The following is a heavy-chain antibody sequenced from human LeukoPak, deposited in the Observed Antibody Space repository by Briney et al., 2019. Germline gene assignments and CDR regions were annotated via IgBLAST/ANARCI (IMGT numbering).Heavy chain of an antibody. CDR1: GFTFSSYG. V-gene: IGHV3-30*02. CDR3: AKVYDFLVNWFDP. Sequence: PGGSLRLSCAASGFTFSSYGMHWVRQAPGKGLEWVAFIRYDGSNKYCADSVKGRFTISRDNSKNTLYLQMNSLRAEDTAVYYCAKVYDFLVNWFDPWGQGTLVTVSS. D-gene: IGHD3-3*01. J-gene: IGHJ5*02. CDR2: IRYDGSNK.